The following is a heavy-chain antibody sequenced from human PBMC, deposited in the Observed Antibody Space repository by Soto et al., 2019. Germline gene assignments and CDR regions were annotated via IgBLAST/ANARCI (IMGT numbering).Heavy chain of an antibody. V-gene: IGHV3-48*02. J-gene: IGHJ5*02. CDR2: ISISSRTI. CDR1: GFAFNNYG. CDR3: ARDNGIAGSFDP. D-gene: IGHD6-13*01. Sequence: VGSLRLSCTVSGFAFNNYGINWVRQAPGKGLEWVSYISISSRTIYYADSVKGRFTISRDDAKNSLYLQMNSLRDEDTSVYYCARDNGIAGSFDPWGQGTLVTVSS.